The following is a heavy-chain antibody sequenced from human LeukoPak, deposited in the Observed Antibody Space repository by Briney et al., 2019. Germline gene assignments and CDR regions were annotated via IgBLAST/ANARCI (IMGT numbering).Heavy chain of an antibody. J-gene: IGHJ4*02. CDR2: ISSSSSAI. D-gene: IGHD5-24*01. V-gene: IGHV3-48*02. CDR3: TRVGYIDEGIDY. CDR1: GFTFSRFG. Sequence: PGGSLRLSSAASGFTFSRFGMNWVRQAPGKGLEWISYISSSSSAIYYADSVKGRFTISRDNAKNSLYLQMSSLRDEDTAIYYCTRVGYIDEGIDYWGQGTLVTVSS.